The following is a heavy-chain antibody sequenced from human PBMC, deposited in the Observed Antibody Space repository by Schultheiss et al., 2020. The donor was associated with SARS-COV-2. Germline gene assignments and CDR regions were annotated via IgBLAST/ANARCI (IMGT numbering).Heavy chain of an antibody. CDR3: ARWGGYKGFDY. Sequence: GSLRLSCAASGFTFSDYYMSWIRQPAGKGLEWIGEINHSGSTNYNPSLKSRVTMSVDTSKNQFSLKLSSVTAADTAVYYCARWGGYKGFDYWGQGTLVTVSS. J-gene: IGHJ4*02. V-gene: IGHV4-34*01. CDR2: INHSGST. D-gene: IGHD5-24*01. CDR1: GFTFSDYY.